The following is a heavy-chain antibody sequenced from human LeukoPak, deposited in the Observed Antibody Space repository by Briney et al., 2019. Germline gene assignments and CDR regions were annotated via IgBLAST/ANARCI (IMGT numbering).Heavy chain of an antibody. D-gene: IGHD5/OR15-5a*01. J-gene: IGHJ4*02. CDR2: IYYNGRSGNT. CDR1: DDSISRRGYC. V-gene: IGHV4-31*03. CDR3: ANSLPTVSTRNYFDY. Sequence: PSETLSLTCSVSDDSISRRGYCWSWIRQRPGMGLEWMGYIYYNGRSGNTYYNLALKSRVTMSIDTGEKHFSLRLTSVTAADTAVYYCANSLPTVSTRNYFDYWGQGTLVIVSS.